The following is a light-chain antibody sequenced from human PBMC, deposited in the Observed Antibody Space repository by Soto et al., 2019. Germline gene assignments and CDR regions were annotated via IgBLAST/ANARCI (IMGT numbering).Light chain of an antibody. J-gene: IGKJ1*01. Sequence: EIVMTQSPATLSVSPGERATLSCRASQSVTSNLAWYQWKPGQAPRPLIHGASTRATGFPARFSGSGSGTDFTLTISSLQSEDFAVYYCQQYNNWPWTFGQGTKVDIK. V-gene: IGKV3-15*01. CDR1: QSVTSN. CDR2: GAS. CDR3: QQYNNWPWT.